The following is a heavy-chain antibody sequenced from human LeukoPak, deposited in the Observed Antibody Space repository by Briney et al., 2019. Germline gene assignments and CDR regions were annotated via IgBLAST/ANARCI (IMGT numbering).Heavy chain of an antibody. J-gene: IGHJ4*02. Sequence: GGSLRLSCAASGFIFPNFAMTWVRQVPGKGLEWVSGISNNGGRTYSARSVRGRFTISRDNAKNSLYLQMNSLRADDTAVYYCVKDSPPRYSGSPPAYWGQGTLVTVSS. D-gene: IGHD1-26*01. V-gene: IGHV3-23*01. CDR3: VKDSPPRYSGSPPAY. CDR2: ISNNGGRT. CDR1: GFIFPNFA.